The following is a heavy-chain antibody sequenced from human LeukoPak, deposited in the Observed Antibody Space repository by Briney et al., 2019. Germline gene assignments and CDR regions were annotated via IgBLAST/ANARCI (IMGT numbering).Heavy chain of an antibody. CDR2: IYTSGST. J-gene: IGHJ5*02. CDR1: GGSISSGTYS. V-gene: IGHV4-61*02. D-gene: IGHD3-10*01. Sequence: SETLSLTCTVSGGSISSGTYSWTWIRQPAGKGLEWIGRIYTSGSTNYNPSLKSRVTISADTPKNQFSLKLSSVTAADTAVYYCARVFNPHYYGSGSFEPWGQGTLVTVSS. CDR3: ARVFNPHYYGSGSFEP.